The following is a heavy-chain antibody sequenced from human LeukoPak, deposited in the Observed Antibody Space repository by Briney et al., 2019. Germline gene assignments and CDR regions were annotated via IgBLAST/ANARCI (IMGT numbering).Heavy chain of an antibody. CDR3: VRTAGIFWSGAYYFDS. CDR1: GDSFTNYD. Sequence: GASVKVSCKASGDSFTNYDINWVRQATGQGLEWMGWMNPNSGNIGYAQKFQGRLTMIRNTSINTSYMELRRLTSDDTAVYYCVRTAGIFWSGAYYFDSWGQGTLVTVSS. D-gene: IGHD3-3*01. V-gene: IGHV1-8*01. J-gene: IGHJ4*02. CDR2: MNPNSGNI.